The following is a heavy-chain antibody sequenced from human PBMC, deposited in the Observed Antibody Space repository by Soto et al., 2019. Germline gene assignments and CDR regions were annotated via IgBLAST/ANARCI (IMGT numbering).Heavy chain of an antibody. D-gene: IGHD1-26*01. CDR3: ARDFPNEGYRGTYWASNWLDS. J-gene: IGHJ5*01. V-gene: IGHV3-30-3*01. Sequence: GGSLRLSCAASGVTFSTHAMHWVRQAPGKGLEWVAVLSYDGGSKYDTDSVKGRFTFSRDNSKNTLYLQMNSLRPEDTAVYYCARDFPNEGYRGTYWASNWLDSGGQGILVTVSS. CDR1: GVTFSTHA. CDR2: LSYDGGSK.